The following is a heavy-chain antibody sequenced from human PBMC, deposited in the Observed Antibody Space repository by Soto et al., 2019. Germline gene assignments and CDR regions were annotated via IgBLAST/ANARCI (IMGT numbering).Heavy chain of an antibody. V-gene: IGHV2-5*01. CDR3: IQSRCGGDCLQSYASHYYYGMDV. J-gene: IGHJ6*02. CDR2: IYWYDDK. Sequence: QITLKESGPTLVKPTQTLTLTCTFSGFSLSTSGVGVGWIRQPPGKALEWLALIYWYDDKRYSPSLRSRLTISKETSKNQVVLTMTNMDPVDTATYHCIQSRCGGDCLQSYASHYYYGMDVWGQGTTVTVSS. CDR1: GFSLSTSGVG. D-gene: IGHD2-21*02.